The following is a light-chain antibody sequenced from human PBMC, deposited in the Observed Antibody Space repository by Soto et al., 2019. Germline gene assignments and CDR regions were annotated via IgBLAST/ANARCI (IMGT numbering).Light chain of an antibody. CDR1: QSVSSF. CDR2: DAS. CDR3: QQRINWPLT. V-gene: IGKV3-11*01. Sequence: EIVLTQSPATLSLSPGERATLSCRASQSVSSFLAWYQQKPGQAPRLLIYDASNWATGIPTRFSGSGSGTDFTLTISSLEPEDFAVYYCQQRINWPLTFGGGTKVEIK. J-gene: IGKJ4*01.